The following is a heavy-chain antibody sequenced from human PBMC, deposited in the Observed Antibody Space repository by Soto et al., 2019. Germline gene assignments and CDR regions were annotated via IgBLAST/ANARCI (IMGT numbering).Heavy chain of an antibody. CDR2: INPSGGST. J-gene: IGHJ6*02. CDR1: GYTFNSNY. D-gene: IGHD1-1*01. V-gene: IGHV1-46*02. CDR3: ARDDRGDNWNGYYFYGMDV. Sequence: GASVKVPCKASGYTFNSNYMHLVLHSLAQVLEWMGIINPSGGSTSYAQKFQGRLTVTIDTSANTGYMELRSLTSGDTALYYCARDDRGDNWNGYYFYGMDVWGQGTTVTVSS.